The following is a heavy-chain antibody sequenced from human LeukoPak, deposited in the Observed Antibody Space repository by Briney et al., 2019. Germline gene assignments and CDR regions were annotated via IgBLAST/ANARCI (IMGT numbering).Heavy chain of an antibody. CDR2: IYCSGST. J-gene: IGHJ5*02. CDR3: ARGGASSGYFNWFDP. Sequence: SETLSLTCTVSGGSIGSYYWSWIRQPPGKGLEWIGYIYCSGSTNYNPSLKSRVTISVDTSKNQFSLKLSSVTAADTAVYYCARGGASSGYFNWFDPWGQGTLVTVSS. D-gene: IGHD5-12*01. CDR1: GGSIGSYY. V-gene: IGHV4-59*01.